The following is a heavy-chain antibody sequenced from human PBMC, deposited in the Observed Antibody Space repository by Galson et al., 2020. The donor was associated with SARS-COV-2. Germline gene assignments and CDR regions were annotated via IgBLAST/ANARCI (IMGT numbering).Heavy chain of an antibody. D-gene: IGHD2-2*01. CDR3: VRALSSTNNFDY. CDR2: FYYSGNT. J-gene: IGHJ4*02. Sequence: SETLSLTCAVSGGSISSGGYSWSWVRQSPGKGLEWIGYFYYSGNTYYKPSLTSRVTMSIDTSKNQFSLKLSSVTAADTAMYYCVRALSSTNNFDYWGRGTLVTVSS. V-gene: IGHV4-30-4*07. CDR1: GGSISSGGYS.